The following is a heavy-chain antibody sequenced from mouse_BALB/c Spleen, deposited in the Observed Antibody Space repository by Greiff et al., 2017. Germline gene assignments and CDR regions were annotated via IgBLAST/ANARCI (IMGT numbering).Heavy chain of an antibody. D-gene: IGHD2-14*01. V-gene: IGHV14-3*02. CDR1: GFNIKDTY. CDR3: ARGHRYDEGYAMDY. CDR2: IDPANGNT. J-gene: IGHJ4*01. Sequence: EVQLQQSGAELVKPGASVKLSCTASGFNIKDTYMHWVKQRPEQGLEWIGRIDPANGNTKYDPKFQGKATITADTSSNTAYLQLSSLTSEDTAVYYCARGHRYDEGYAMDYWGQGTSVTVSS.